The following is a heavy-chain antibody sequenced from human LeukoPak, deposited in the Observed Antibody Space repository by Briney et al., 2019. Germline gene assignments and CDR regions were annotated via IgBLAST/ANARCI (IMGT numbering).Heavy chain of an antibody. V-gene: IGHV4-39*01. CDR2: IHYSGNT. J-gene: IGHJ4*02. Sequence: SETLSLTCTVSAGSVNSSPYYWGWVRQPPGKGLEWIGSIHYSGNTYYNPSLKSRVTISVDTSRNQFSLKLSSVSAADRGIYYCAKHEGSYFDKSGYTFEYWGQEILVTVSS. CDR3: AKHEGSYFDKSGYTFEY. CDR1: AGSVNSSPYY. D-gene: IGHD3-22*01.